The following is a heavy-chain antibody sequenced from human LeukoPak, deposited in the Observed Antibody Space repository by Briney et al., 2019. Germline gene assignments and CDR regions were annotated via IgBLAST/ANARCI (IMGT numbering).Heavy chain of an antibody. V-gene: IGHV1-8*01. CDR3: ARDEAYDYVWGSYRYYYYYMDV. CDR2: MNPNSGNT. J-gene: IGHJ6*03. Sequence: ASVKVSCKASGYTFTSYDINWVRQATGQGLEWMGWMNPNSGNTGYAQKFQGRVTLTRNTSISTAYMELSRLRSDDTAVYYCARDEAYDYVWGSYRYYYYYMDVWGKGTTVTVSS. D-gene: IGHD3-16*02. CDR1: GYTFTSYD.